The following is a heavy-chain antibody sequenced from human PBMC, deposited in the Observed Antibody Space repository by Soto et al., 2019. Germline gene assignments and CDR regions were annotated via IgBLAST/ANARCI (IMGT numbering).Heavy chain of an antibody. D-gene: IGHD6-13*01. CDR3: ARDEIAAAPNYYYYMDV. Sequence: PSETLSLTCAVHGGSFSGYYWSWIRQPPGKGLEWIGEINHSGSTNYNPSLKSRVTISVDTSKNQFSLKLSSVTAADTAVYYCARDEIAAAPNYYYYMDVWGKGTTVTVSS. J-gene: IGHJ6*03. V-gene: IGHV4-34*01. CDR1: GGSFSGYY. CDR2: INHSGST.